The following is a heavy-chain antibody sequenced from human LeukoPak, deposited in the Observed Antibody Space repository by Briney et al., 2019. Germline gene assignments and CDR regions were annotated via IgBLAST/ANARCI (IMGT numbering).Heavy chain of an antibody. CDR2: ISGSGGST. CDR3: AKDPIAAAPYYYYYMDV. CDR1: ESTFSSYG. D-gene: IGHD6-13*01. V-gene: IGHV3-23*01. Sequence: PGGSLGLSCAASESTFSSYGMNWVRQAPGKGLEWVSAISGSGGSTYYADSVKGRFTISRDNSKNTLYLQMNSLRAEDTAVYYCAKDPIAAAPYYYYYMDVWGKGTTVTVSS. J-gene: IGHJ6*03.